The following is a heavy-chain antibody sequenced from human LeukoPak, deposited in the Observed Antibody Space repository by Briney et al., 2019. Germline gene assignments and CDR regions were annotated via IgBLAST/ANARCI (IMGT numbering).Heavy chain of an antibody. V-gene: IGHV4-4*07. CDR3: ATDAGIQLWSLEAYYYYMDV. CDR1: GGSISSYY. D-gene: IGHD5-18*01. Sequence: SETLSLTCTVSGGSISSYYWSWIRQPAGKGLEWIGRIYTSGSTNYNPSLKSRVTMSVDTSKTQFSLKLSSVPAADTAVYYCATDAGIQLWSLEAYYYYMDVWGKGTTVTVSS. J-gene: IGHJ6*03. CDR2: IYTSGST.